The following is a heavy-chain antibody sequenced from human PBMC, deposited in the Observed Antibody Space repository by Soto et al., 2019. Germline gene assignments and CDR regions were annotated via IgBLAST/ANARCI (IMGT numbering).Heavy chain of an antibody. D-gene: IGHD2-15*01. V-gene: IGHV1-8*01. CDR3: ARGSCSGGSCYSYYFDS. Sequence: ASGKVSCKASGYTFTSYGINWVRQATGQGLEWMGWMNPNSGNTGYAQKFQGRVTMTRNTSISTAYMELSSLRSEDTAVYYCARGSCSGGSCYSYYFDSWGQGTLVTVSS. CDR1: GYTFTSYG. CDR2: MNPNSGNT. J-gene: IGHJ4*02.